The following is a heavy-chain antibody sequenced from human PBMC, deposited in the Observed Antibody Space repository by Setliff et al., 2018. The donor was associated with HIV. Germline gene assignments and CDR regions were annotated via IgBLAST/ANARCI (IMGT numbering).Heavy chain of an antibody. V-gene: IGHV4-30-4*01. D-gene: IGHD5-18*01. Sequence: SETLSLTCSVSGGSTTSGGYYWNWIRQHPGKGLEYIGYIYYSGSTYYNPSLKSRVTMSLDTSKNQVSLSLASVTAADTAVYYCARHGYSSDLRISYCDSWGQGSLVTVSS. CDR2: IYYSGST. CDR1: GGSTTSGGYY. J-gene: IGHJ4*02. CDR3: ARHGYSSDLRISYCDS.